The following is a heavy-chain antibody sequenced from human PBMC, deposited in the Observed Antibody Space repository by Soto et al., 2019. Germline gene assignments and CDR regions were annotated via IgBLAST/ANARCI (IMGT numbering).Heavy chain of an antibody. CDR2: ISGYNGDT. Sequence: ASVKVSCKASGYTVTRYGISWVRQAPGQGLEWMGWISGYNGDTNYAQKFQDRVSMTIDTSTGTAYMELRSLTSDDTAIYYCAKNGQPPYYYYGLDVWDQGTKVTVSS. CDR1: GYTVTRYG. V-gene: IGHV1-18*01. J-gene: IGHJ6*02. D-gene: IGHD2-8*01. CDR3: AKNGQPPYYYYGLDV.